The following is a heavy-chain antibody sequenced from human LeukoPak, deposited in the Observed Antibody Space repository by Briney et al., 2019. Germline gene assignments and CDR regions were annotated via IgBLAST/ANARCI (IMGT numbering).Heavy chain of an antibody. CDR2: ISGYNGNA. CDR1: GYTFTTYG. J-gene: IGHJ4*02. Sequence: ASVKVSCKASGYTFTTYGINWVRQAPGQGLEWMGWISGYNGNANYAQKLQGRVTMTTDTSTSTAYMELRSLRSDDTAVYYCARGGHYYDSSGTWGDYWGQGTLVTVSS. D-gene: IGHD3-22*01. V-gene: IGHV1-18*01. CDR3: ARGGHYYDSSGTWGDY.